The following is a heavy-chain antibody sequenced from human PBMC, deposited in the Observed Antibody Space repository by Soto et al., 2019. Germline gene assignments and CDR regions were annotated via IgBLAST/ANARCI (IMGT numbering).Heavy chain of an antibody. CDR2: IYYDGSNR. V-gene: IGHV3-33*01. CDR1: GFTFGTYA. Sequence: LRLSCAASGFTFGTYAMHWVRQAPGKGLEWVAVIYYDGSNRYYGDAVKGRFTISRDNSKSTLYLQMSSLRAEDTAIYYCARAFCNNGVCYYFFYYWGQGTLVTVSS. J-gene: IGHJ4*01. CDR3: ARAFCNNGVCYYFFYY. D-gene: IGHD2-8*01.